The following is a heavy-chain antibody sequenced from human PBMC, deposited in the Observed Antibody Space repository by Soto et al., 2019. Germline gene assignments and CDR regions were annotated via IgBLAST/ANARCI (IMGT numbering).Heavy chain of an antibody. CDR3: ARADELLVPNYFDY. D-gene: IGHD6-13*01. CDR1: GGSFSSYS. CDR2: INHSGST. Sequence: PSETLSLTCAVYGGSFSSYSWSWIRQPPGKGLEWIGAINHSGSTNYEPSLKSRVTISVDKSKNKFYLKLSCVRAEDTAVYYCARADELLVPNYFDYWGQGTLVTVSS. J-gene: IGHJ4*02. V-gene: IGHV4-34*01.